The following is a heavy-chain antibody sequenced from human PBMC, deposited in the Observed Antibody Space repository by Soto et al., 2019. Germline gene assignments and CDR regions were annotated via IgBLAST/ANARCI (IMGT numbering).Heavy chain of an antibody. CDR3: ARNYGSGRFDP. Sequence: QVQLQESGPGLVKPSQTLSLTCTVSGGSISSGAYYWSWIRQHPGKGLEWIGYIYYSGSTYYNPSLKSRVNISVDTTKNQFSLKLSSVTAADTAVYYCARNYGSGRFDPWGQGTLVTVSS. CDR1: GGSISSGAYY. CDR2: IYYSGST. D-gene: IGHD3-10*01. J-gene: IGHJ5*02. V-gene: IGHV4-31*03.